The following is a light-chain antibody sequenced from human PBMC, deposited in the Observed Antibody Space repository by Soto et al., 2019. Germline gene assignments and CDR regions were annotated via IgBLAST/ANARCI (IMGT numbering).Light chain of an antibody. CDR1: QSISSW. CDR3: QQYNSYSSLT. V-gene: IGKV1-5*01. CDR2: DAS. Sequence: DIQMTQSPSTLSASVGDRVTITCRASQSISSWLAWYQQKPGKAPKLLIYDASSLESGVPSRFSGSGSGTECTLTISSLQPDDCATYYCQQYNSYSSLTFGGGTKVEIK. J-gene: IGKJ4*01.